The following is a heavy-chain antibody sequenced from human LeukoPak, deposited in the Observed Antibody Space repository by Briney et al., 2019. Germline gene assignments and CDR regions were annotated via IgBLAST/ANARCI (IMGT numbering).Heavy chain of an antibody. Sequence: PGGSLRLSCAVSGFTLSNSWMHWVRQAPGKGLEWVANIKQDGSEKYYVDSVKGRFTISRDNAKNSLYLQMNSLRAEDTAVYYCAREFTGKQQLGLYYYYGMDVWGQGTTVTVSS. CDR3: AREFTGKQQLGLYYYYGMDV. V-gene: IGHV3-7*03. D-gene: IGHD6-13*01. CDR2: IKQDGSEK. J-gene: IGHJ6*02. CDR1: GFTLSNSW.